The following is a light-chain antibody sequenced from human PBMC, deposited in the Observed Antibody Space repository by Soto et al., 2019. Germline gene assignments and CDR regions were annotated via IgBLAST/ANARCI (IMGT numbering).Light chain of an antibody. CDR2: GAS. J-gene: IGKJ1*01. Sequence: EIVMTQSPGTLSVSPGERATLSCRASQSVSSNLAWYQQKPGQAPRLLIYGASTRATGIPARFSGRGSGTEFTLTISSLQSEDFATYYCQQNNRYPWTFGQGTKVEIK. CDR1: QSVSSN. V-gene: IGKV3-15*01. CDR3: QQNNRYPWT.